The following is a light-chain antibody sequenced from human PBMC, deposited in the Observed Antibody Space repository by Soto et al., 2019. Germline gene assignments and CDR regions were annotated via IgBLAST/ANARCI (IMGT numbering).Light chain of an antibody. Sequence: QSVLTQPASVSGSTGQSITISCTGTRSDVGGYDYVSWYQLHPGKAPKLMVFEVSNRPSGVSYRFSGSKSGNTASLTISGLQAEDEADYFCSSYSISTAYLFGTGTKVTVL. CDR3: SSYSISTAYL. CDR1: RSDVGGYDY. CDR2: EVS. V-gene: IGLV2-14*01. J-gene: IGLJ1*01.